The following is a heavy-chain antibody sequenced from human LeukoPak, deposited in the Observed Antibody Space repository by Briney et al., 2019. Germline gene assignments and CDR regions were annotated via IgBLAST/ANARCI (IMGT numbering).Heavy chain of an antibody. CDR3: ARRGAPSKFYYFDS. CDR1: GASLTTHY. Sequence: SETLSLTCTVSGASLTTHYWAWIRQPPGKGLEWIGFVSKTGNTNYNASLKSRVTISADTSKNTFSLKLSSLTAADTAVCFCARRGAPSKFYYFDSWGQGTLVTVSS. J-gene: IGHJ4*02. CDR2: VSKTGNT. V-gene: IGHV4-59*08. D-gene: IGHD1-26*01.